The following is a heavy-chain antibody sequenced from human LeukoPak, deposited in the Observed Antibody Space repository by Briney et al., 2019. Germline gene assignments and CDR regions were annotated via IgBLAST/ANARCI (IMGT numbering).Heavy chain of an antibody. J-gene: IGHJ6*03. CDR1: GFTFSSYA. CDR2: IWSSSGNT. V-gene: IGHV3-23*01. Sequence: GGSLRLSCAASGFTFSSYAMSWVRQAPGKGLKWVSAIWSSSGNTYYADSVTGRFTISRDNSKNTLYLQMNSLRAEDTAVYYCAKDKLRGPYYYMDVWGKGTTVTVSS. D-gene: IGHD2-15*01. CDR3: AKDKLRGPYYYMDV.